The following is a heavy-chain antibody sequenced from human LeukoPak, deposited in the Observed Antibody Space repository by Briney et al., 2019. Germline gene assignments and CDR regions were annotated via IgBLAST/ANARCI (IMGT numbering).Heavy chain of an antibody. CDR3: ARDRDYDILTGYYRGPDYYYYYGMDV. V-gene: IGHV1-46*01. CDR1: GYTFTSYY. D-gene: IGHD3-9*01. Sequence: ASVKVSCKASGYTFTSYYMHWVRQAPGQGLEWMGIINPSGGSTSYAQKFQGRVTMTRDTSTSTVYMELSGLRSEDTAVYYCARDRDYDILTGYYRGPDYYYYYGMDVWGQGTTVTVSS. J-gene: IGHJ6*02. CDR2: INPSGGST.